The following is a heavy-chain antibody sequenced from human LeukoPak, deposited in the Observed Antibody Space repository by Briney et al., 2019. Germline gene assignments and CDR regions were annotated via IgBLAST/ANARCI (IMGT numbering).Heavy chain of an antibody. V-gene: IGHV4-59*01. J-gene: IGHJ6*03. CDR2: IYYSGSTNT. D-gene: IGHD3-9*01. CDR3: ARHAAENYDILTGYYLNYYMDV. CDR1: GGSISRYY. Sequence: SETLSLTCTVSGGSISRYYWNWIRQPPGKGLEWIGYIYYSGSTNTNYNPSLKSRVTISVDTSKNQFSLKLTSVTAADTAVYYCARHAAENYDILTGYYLNYYMDVWGKGTTVTASS.